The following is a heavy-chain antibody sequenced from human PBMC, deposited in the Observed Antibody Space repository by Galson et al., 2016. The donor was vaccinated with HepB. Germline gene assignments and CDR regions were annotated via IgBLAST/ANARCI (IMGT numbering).Heavy chain of an antibody. J-gene: IGHJ4*02. CDR2: MYYGGST. CDR1: GGSISSSNYY. V-gene: IGHV4-39*01. Sequence: LSLTCTVSGGSISSSNYYWGWIRQAPGKGLEWIGRMYYGGSTSYNPSLKSRVTISVEPSRNQFSLKLSSVTAADTAVYYCASLYDPSGYYPNYFDYWGQGALVTVSS. D-gene: IGHD3-22*01. CDR3: ASLYDPSGYYPNYFDY.